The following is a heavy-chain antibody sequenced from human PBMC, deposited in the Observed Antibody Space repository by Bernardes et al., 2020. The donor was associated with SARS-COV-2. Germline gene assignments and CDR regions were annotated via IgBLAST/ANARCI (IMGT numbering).Heavy chain of an antibody. CDR1: GGSISSYY. CDR2: IYYSGST. J-gene: IGHJ5*02. CDR3: ARTQRLLHYDFWSGYSPANWFDP. V-gene: IGHV4-59*01. Sequence: SETLSLTCTVSGGSISSYYWSWIRQPPGKGLEWIGYIYYSGSTNYNPSLKSRVTISVDTSKNQFSLKLSSVTAADTAVYYCARTQRLLHYDFWSGYSPANWFDPWGQGTLVTVSS. D-gene: IGHD3-3*01.